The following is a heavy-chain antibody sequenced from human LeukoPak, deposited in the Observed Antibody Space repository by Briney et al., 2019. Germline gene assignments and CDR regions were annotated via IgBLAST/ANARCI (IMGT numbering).Heavy chain of an antibody. D-gene: IGHD1-26*01. Sequence: SETLSLTCAVCGGSFSGYYWSWIRQPPGKGLEWIGEINHSGSTNYNPSLKSRVTISVDTSKNQFSLKLSSVTAADTAVYYCARPKPRIVGATAFDYWGQGTLVTVSS. CDR3: ARPKPRIVGATAFDY. CDR2: INHSGST. V-gene: IGHV4-34*01. J-gene: IGHJ4*02. CDR1: GGSFSGYY.